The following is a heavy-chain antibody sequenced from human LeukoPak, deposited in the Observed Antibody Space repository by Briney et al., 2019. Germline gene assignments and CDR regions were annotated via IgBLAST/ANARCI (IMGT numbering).Heavy chain of an antibody. V-gene: IGHV3-7*01. J-gene: IGHJ4*02. CDR2: IKADGSEA. CDR1: GFTFSSHW. Sequence: PGGSLRLSCAASGFTFSSHWMSWVRQAPGKGLEWVGNIKADGSEAYHVDSVKGRFTISRDNARNSLFLQMNSLRVEDTAVYYCARSRSGYYEDYWGQGTLVTVSS. D-gene: IGHD3-22*01. CDR3: ARSRSGYYEDY.